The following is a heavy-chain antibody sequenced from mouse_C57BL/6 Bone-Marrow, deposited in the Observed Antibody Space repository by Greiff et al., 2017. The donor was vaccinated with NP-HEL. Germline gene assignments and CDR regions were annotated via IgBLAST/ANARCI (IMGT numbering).Heavy chain of an antibody. CDR3: ERLDRRWYAMDY. CDR2: IDPSDSYT. D-gene: IGHD2-3*01. Sequence: QVQLQQPGAELVMPGASVKLSCKASGYTFTSYWMPWVKQRPGQGLEWIGEIDPSDSYTNYNQKFKGKSTLTVDKSSSTAYMQLSSLTSEDSAVYYGERLDRRWYAMDYWGQGTSVTGSS. CDR1: GYTFTSYW. J-gene: IGHJ4*01. V-gene: IGHV1-69*01.